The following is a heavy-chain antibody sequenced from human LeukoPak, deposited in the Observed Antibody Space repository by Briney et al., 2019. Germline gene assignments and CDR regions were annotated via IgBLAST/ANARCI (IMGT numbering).Heavy chain of an antibody. J-gene: IGHJ4*02. CDR1: GYTFTSYG. CDR3: ARDLGPYSYGSNIDY. CDR2: ISAYNGNT. V-gene: IGHV1-18*01. D-gene: IGHD5-18*01. Sequence: ASVRVSCKASGYTFTSYGISWVRQAPGQGLEWMGWISAYNGNTNYAQKLQGRVTMTTDTSTSTAYMELRSLRSDDTAVYYCARDLGPYSYGSNIDYWGQGTLVTLSS.